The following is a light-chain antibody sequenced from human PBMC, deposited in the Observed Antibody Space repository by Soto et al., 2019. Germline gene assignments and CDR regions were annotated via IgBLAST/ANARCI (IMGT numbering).Light chain of an antibody. CDR2: DVS. J-gene: IGLJ1*01. V-gene: IGLV2-14*01. CDR3: SSYTSSSTLGV. Sequence: ALTEPASVTGSPCQSTTISCTGTSSDVGGYNYVSWYQQHPGKAPKLMIYDVSNRPSGVSNRFSGSKSGNTASLTISGLQAEDEADYYCSSYTSSSTLGVFGTGSKVTVL. CDR1: SSDVGGYNY.